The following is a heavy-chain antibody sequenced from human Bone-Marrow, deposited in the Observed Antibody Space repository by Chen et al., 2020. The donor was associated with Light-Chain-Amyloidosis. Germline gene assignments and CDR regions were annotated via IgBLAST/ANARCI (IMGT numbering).Heavy chain of an antibody. CDR2: INHSGST. Sequence: QVQLQQWGAGLLKPSETLSPTCAVYGGSFSGYYWSWIRQPPGKGLEWIGEINHSGSTNYNPSLKSRLTISVDTSKKQLSLKLSSVTAADTAVYYCARGRGGGWGSYYDWGQGTLVTVSS. J-gene: IGHJ4*02. CDR3: ARGRGGGWGSYYD. CDR1: GGSFSGYY. V-gene: IGHV4-34*01. D-gene: IGHD1-26*01.